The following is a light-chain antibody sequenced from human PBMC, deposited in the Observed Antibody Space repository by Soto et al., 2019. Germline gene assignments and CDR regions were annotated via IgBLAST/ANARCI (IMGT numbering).Light chain of an antibody. V-gene: IGKV3D-20*02. CDR1: QSVSSSY. CDR3: QQHRNLRPIT. J-gene: IGKJ5*01. CDR2: GAS. Sequence: EIVLSQSPGTLSLSPGEKATLSCRASQSVSSSYLAWYQQKPGQPPRLLIYGASSRATGIPDRFSGSGCGTDFFLTISSREPQDDAVVYCQQHRNLRPITFGQGTRLEIK.